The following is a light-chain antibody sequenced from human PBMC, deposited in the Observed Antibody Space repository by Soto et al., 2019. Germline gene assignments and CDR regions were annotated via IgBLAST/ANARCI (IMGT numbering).Light chain of an antibody. CDR2: GAS. CDR3: QQSSNWPRT. J-gene: IGKJ1*01. V-gene: IGKV3-15*01. CDR1: QSVSSN. Sequence: VMTQSPATLSVSPGERAALSCRASQSVSSNLAWYQQRPGQPPRLLIYGASTRATGIPARFSGSGSGTEFTLTISSLQSEDFAVYYCQQSSNWPRTFGQGTKVDIK.